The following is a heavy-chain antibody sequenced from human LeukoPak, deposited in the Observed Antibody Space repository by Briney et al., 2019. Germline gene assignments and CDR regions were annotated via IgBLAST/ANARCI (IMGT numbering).Heavy chain of an antibody. CDR3: ARRYCSSTSCYSYYFDY. J-gene: IGHJ4*02. V-gene: IGHV4-39*07. Sequence: SETLSLTCTVSGGSISSSSYYWGWIRQPPGKGLEWIGSIYYSGSTYYNPSLKSRVTISVDRSKNQFSPKLSSVTAADTAVYYCARRYCSSTSCYSYYFDYWGQGTLVTVSS. CDR1: GGSISSSSYY. CDR2: IYYSGST. D-gene: IGHD2-2*02.